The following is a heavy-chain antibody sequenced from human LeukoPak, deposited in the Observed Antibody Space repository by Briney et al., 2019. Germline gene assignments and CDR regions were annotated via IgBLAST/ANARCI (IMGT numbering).Heavy chain of an antibody. CDR2: INPNSGGT. J-gene: IGHJ5*02. V-gene: IGHV1-2*02. CDR1: GYTFTGYY. D-gene: IGHD4-17*01. Sequence: GASVKVSCKASGYTFTGYYMHWVRQAPGQGLEWMGWINPNSGGTNYAQKFQGRVTMTRDTSISTAYMGLSRLRSDDTAVYYCARGRSTVTTRRGGWFDPWGQGTLVTVSS. CDR3: ARGRSTVTTRRGGWFDP.